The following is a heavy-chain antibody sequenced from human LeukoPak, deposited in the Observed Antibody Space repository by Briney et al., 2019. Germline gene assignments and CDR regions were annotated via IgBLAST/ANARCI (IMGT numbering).Heavy chain of an antibody. D-gene: IGHD3-16*01. CDR2: IKSKTDGGPI. CDR3: TTPGGSGQGYFDY. CDR1: GFSFANAW. J-gene: IGHJ4*02. V-gene: IGHV3-15*01. Sequence: GGSLRLSCAASGFSFANAWMTWVRQAPGKRLEWRVRIKSKTDGGPIGYAAPVGGTFTISRDDSKTTLHLQITSLKTEDTAVYYCTTPGGSGQGYFDYWGQGTLVTVSS.